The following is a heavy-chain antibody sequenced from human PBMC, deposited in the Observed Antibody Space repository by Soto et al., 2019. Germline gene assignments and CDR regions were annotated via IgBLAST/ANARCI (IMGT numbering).Heavy chain of an antibody. CDR2: IYWDDSK. D-gene: IGHD1-26*01. Sequence: QITLKESGPPLVKPTQTLTLTCTFSGFSLTTDRVGVGWIRQPPGEALEWLAVIYWDDSKTYRPSLESRLTITKATSKNQLALTLTNMDSLDTATYYCAHAYGGRSLYWGQGTLVTVSS. CDR1: GFSLTTDRVG. CDR3: AHAYGGRSLY. V-gene: IGHV2-5*02. J-gene: IGHJ4*02.